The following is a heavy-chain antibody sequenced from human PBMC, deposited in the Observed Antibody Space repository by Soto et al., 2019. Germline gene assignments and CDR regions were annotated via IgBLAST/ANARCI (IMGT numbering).Heavy chain of an antibody. CDR3: ARVTGYYAPDY. V-gene: IGHV1-3*01. CDR1: GYTFTSYA. D-gene: IGHD3-9*01. Sequence: QVQLVQSGAEVKKPGASVKVSCKASGYTFTSYAMHWVRQAPGQRLEWMGWINAGNGNTKYSQKFQGRXTXTXHTSASTAYMELSSLRSEDTAVYYCARVTGYYAPDYWGQGTLVTVSS. CDR2: INAGNGNT. J-gene: IGHJ4*02.